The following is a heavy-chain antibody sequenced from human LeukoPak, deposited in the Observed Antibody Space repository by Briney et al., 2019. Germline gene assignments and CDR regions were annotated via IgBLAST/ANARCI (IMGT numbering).Heavy chain of an antibody. Sequence: ASVKVSCKASGYTFTGYYMHWVRQAPGQGLEWMGWINPNSGGTNYAQKFQGRVTMTRDTSISTAYMELSRLRSDDTAVYYCARAPLLMVYGTNDYWGQGTLVTVSS. J-gene: IGHJ4*02. CDR2: INPNSGGT. V-gene: IGHV1-2*02. CDR1: GYTFTGYY. D-gene: IGHD2-8*01. CDR3: ARAPLLMVYGTNDY.